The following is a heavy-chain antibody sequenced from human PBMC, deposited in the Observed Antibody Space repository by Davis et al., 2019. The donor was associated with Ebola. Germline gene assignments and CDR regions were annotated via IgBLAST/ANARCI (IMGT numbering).Heavy chain of an antibody. CDR1: GSTFSSYW. CDR3: AREALYIVGAN. J-gene: IGHJ4*02. CDR2: IKQDGSEK. D-gene: IGHD1-26*01. V-gene: IGHV3-7*01. Sequence: GESLKISCAASGSTFSSYWMSWVRQAPGKGLEWVANIKQDGSEKYYVDSVKGRFTISRDNAKNSLYLQMNSLRAEDTAVYYCAREALYIVGANWGQGTLVTVSS.